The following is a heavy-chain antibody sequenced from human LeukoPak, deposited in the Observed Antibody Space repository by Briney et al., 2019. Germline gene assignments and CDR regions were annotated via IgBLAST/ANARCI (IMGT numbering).Heavy chain of an antibody. CDR3: ARGGNWFDY. CDR1: DGSISNYY. CDR2: IYYSGST. J-gene: IGHJ4*02. Sequence: SSETLCLTCSVSDGSISNYYWSWIRQPPGKGLEWIGYIYYSGSTNYNPSLKSRVTISVDTSKSQFSLKVSSVIAADTAVYYCARGGNWFDYWGQGTRVTVSS. D-gene: IGHD4-23*01. V-gene: IGHV4-59*01.